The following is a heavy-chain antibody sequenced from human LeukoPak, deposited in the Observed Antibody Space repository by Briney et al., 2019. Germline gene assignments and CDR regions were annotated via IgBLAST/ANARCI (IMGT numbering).Heavy chain of an antibody. CDR3: ARGSGRKYDFWSY. V-gene: IGHV5-51*01. Sequence: GESLKISCKGSGYSFTSYWIGWVRQMPGKGLGWMGIIYPGESDTRYRPPFQGQVTISADKSISTAYLQWSSLKASDTAMYYCARGSGRKYDFWSYWGQGTLVTVSS. CDR1: GYSFTSYW. CDR2: IYPGESDT. D-gene: IGHD3-3*01. J-gene: IGHJ4*02.